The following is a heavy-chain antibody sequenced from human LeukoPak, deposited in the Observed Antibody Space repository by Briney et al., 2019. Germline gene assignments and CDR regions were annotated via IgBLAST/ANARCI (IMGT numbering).Heavy chain of an antibody. J-gene: IGHJ5*02. Sequence: GGSLRLSCSASGFPFSSYAMHWVRQAPGKGLEYVSAISDSGGSTYYADSVKGRFTISRDNSKNTLYLQMNSLRAEDTAVYYCARVMNCGGDCYGPHWFDPWGQGTLVTVSS. CDR3: ARVMNCGGDCYGPHWFDP. V-gene: IGHV3-64*04. CDR2: ISDSGGST. D-gene: IGHD2-21*02. CDR1: GFPFSSYA.